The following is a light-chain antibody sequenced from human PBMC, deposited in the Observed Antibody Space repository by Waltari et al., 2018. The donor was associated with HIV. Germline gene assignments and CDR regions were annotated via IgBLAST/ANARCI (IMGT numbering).Light chain of an antibody. CDR3: AAWDDSLREV. CDR1: SSNIGSNF. Sequence: QSVLTQPPSASGTPGHSVTISCSGSSSNIGSNFVYWYQQLPGAAPKLLIHRNNPRPSGVPDRFSGSKSGTSASLAISGLRSEDEADYYCAAWDDSLREVFGGGTKLTVL. CDR2: RNN. J-gene: IGLJ3*02. V-gene: IGLV1-47*01.